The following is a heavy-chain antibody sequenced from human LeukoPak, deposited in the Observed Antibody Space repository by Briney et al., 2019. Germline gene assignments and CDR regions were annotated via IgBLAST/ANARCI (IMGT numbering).Heavy chain of an antibody. CDR1: GFTFSNAW. Sequence: PGGSLILSCAASGFTFSNAWMSWVRQAPGKGLEWVGRIQNKADGGTTDYAAPVKGRFTISRDDSKNTLYLQMSSLKTEDTAVYYCTTDGTPIWGRTLDSWGQGTLVTVSS. CDR3: TTDGTPIWGRTLDS. CDR2: IQNKADGGTT. J-gene: IGHJ4*02. V-gene: IGHV3-15*01. D-gene: IGHD7-27*01.